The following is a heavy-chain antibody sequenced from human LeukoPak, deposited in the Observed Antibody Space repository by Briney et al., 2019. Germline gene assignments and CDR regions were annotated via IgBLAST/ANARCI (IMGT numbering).Heavy chain of an antibody. CDR3: ARRRAASTIYHYSMDS. CDR1: GYTFSTYW. Sequence: GESLEISFKASGYTFSTYWIAWVRQMPGKGLEWMGIIYPSDSETRYSPSFQGQVTISVDKSISTAYLQWRSLKASDTAMYYCARRRAASTIYHYSMDSWGHGTTVIVSS. CDR2: IYPSDSET. V-gene: IGHV5-51*01. J-gene: IGHJ6*02. D-gene: IGHD5/OR15-5a*01.